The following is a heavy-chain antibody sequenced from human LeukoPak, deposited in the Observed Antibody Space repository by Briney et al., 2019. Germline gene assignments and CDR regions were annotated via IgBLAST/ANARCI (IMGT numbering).Heavy chain of an antibody. J-gene: IGHJ6*02. D-gene: IGHD6-6*01. CDR2: IRPNSGGT. CDR1: GYTFTGYY. CDR3: ATYSNSTLQYYYGLDV. Sequence: GASVKLSCKTSGYTFTGYYLHWVRQAPGQGLEWMGWIRPNSGGTKNAQKFQGRVTMTRDTSISTAYMELNRLTSDDTAVYYCATYSNSTLQYYYGLDVWGQGTTVT. V-gene: IGHV1-2*02.